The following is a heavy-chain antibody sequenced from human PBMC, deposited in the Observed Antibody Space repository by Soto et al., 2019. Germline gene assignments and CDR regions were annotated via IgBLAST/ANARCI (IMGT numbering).Heavy chain of an antibody. V-gene: IGHV4-59*12. D-gene: IGHD2-8*02. Sequence: SETLSLTCTVSGGSISSYYWSWIRQPPGKGLESIGYLYYGRSANYNPSLKSRVTLSVDTSTNQCSLTLTSVTAADTAVYYCARDKITGLFDYWGQGTLVTVYS. CDR3: ARDKITGLFDY. CDR2: LYYGRSA. J-gene: IGHJ4*02. CDR1: GGSISSYY.